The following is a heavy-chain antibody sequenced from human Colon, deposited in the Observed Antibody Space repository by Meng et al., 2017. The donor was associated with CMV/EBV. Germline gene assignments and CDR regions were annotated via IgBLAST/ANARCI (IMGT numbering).Heavy chain of an antibody. D-gene: IGHD6-25*01. Sequence: ASVKVSCKASGYTFTNYYMHWVRQAPGQGLEWMGWIDPNSGDTNVAQNFQGRVSMTRDTSTTTAHMELTSLTSDDTALYYCAREGMSTPSAADSWGQGTLVTV. J-gene: IGHJ4*02. CDR1: GYTFTNYY. V-gene: IGHV1-2*02. CDR2: IDPNSGDT. CDR3: AREGMSTPSAADS.